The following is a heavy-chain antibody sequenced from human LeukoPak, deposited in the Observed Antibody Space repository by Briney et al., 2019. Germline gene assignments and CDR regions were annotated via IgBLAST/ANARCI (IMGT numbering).Heavy chain of an antibody. CDR3: ARGKMNGDDFDY. CDR2: INPNSGT. D-gene: IGHD4-17*01. J-gene: IGHJ4*02. CDR1: GYTFTGYY. Sequence: VSVKVSCKASGYTFTGYYIHWVRQAPGQGLEWMGWINPNSGTNYAQKFQGRVTMTGDTSISTAYMELSRLRSDDTAVYYCARGKMNGDDFDYWGQGTLVTVSS. V-gene: IGHV1-2*02.